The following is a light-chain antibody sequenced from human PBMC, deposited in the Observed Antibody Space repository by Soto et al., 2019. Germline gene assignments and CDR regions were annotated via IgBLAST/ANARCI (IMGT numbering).Light chain of an antibody. CDR1: QTVGSN. CDR3: QQYNNWPIT. CDR2: GAS. V-gene: IGKV3-15*01. Sequence: EVVLTQSPATLSVSPGERASLSCRASQTVGSNLAWYQQKPGQTPSLLLFGASTRAAGIAARFSGSGSGTDFTLTISSLQSEDFAVYYCQQYNNWPITFGQGTRLEIK. J-gene: IGKJ5*01.